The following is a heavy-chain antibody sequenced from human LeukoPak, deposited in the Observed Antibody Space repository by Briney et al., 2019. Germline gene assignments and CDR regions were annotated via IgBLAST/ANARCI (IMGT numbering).Heavy chain of an antibody. V-gene: IGHV1-2*02. D-gene: IGHD2-21*02. CDR1: GGTFTAYY. Sequence: GASVKVSCKASGGTFTAYYIHWVRQAPGQGLEWMGWINPNSGDTNYAQKFQGRVTMTRDTSISTAYMELSSLIFDDTAVYYCAREGSCGGDCYNPTLWGQGTLVTVSS. CDR3: AREGSCGGDCYNPTL. J-gene: IGHJ4*02. CDR2: INPNSGDT.